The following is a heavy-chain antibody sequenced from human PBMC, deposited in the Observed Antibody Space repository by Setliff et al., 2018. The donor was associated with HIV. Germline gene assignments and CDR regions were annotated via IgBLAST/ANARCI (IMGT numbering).Heavy chain of an antibody. D-gene: IGHD3-22*01. V-gene: IGHV3-21*04. CDR3: AYYEPGDYKPPFDY. CDR2: ITYSGSHK. CDR1: GFAFSSYA. Sequence: PGGSLRLSCAASGFAFSSYAMNWVRQAPGKGLEWVSSITYSGSHKFYADSLKGRFTISRDNAEKSLYLQMNNPRPEDTAIYYCAYYEPGDYKPPFDYWGQGKLVTVS. J-gene: IGHJ4*02.